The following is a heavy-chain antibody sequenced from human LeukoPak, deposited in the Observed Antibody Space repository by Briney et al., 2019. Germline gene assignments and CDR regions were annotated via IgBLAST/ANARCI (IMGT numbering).Heavy chain of an antibody. CDR3: AGDHGGVAVAGFFDY. J-gene: IGHJ4*02. D-gene: IGHD6-19*01. V-gene: IGHV3-30*01. Sequence: SVKGRFTISRDNSKNTLYLQMNSLRAEDAAVYYCAGDHGGVAVAGFFDYWGQGTLVTVSS.